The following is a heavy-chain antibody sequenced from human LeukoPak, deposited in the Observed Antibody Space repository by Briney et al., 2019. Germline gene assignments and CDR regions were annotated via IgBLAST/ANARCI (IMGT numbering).Heavy chain of an antibody. D-gene: IGHD2-15*01. CDR1: GFTFSNYT. V-gene: IGHV3-23*01. J-gene: IGHJ4*02. Sequence: PGGSLSLSCAASGFTFSNYTMSWIRQAPGKGLEWISAIGGSGFSTYYAPSVKGRFTISRDNSKNTLYLQMNGLRVEDTAVYYCAKDFGAPTPLNGWRIEPPHWGQGTLVTVSS. CDR2: IGGSGFST. CDR3: AKDFGAPTPLNGWRIEPPH.